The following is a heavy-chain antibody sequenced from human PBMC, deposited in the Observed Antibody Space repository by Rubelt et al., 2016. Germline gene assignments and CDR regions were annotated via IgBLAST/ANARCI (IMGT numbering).Heavy chain of an antibody. J-gene: IGHJ4*02. CDR2: INHSGST. D-gene: IGHD6-19*01. V-gene: IGHV4-39*07. CDR3: ARREAVAVVYCDY. Sequence: QLQLQESGPGLVKPSETLSLTCTVSGGSISSSSYYWGWIRQPPGKGLEWIGEINHSGSTNYNPSLKSRVAMSVDTSKNQFSLKLSSVTAADTAVYDCARREAVAVVYCDYWGQGTLVTVSS. CDR1: GGSISSSSYY.